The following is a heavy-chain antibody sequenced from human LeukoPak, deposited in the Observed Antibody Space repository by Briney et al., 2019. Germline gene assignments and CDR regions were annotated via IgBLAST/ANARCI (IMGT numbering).Heavy chain of an antibody. V-gene: IGHV4-4*07. CDR3: AREDYYGTNFDY. CDR1: GGSIRSYY. Sequence: KPSETLSLTCTVSGGSIRSYYWSWIRQPAGQGLEWIGRFYTSGSTNYNPSLKSRVTMSVDTSKNQFSLKLSSVTAADTAVYYCAREDYYGTNFDYWGQGTLVTVSS. CDR2: FYTSGST. J-gene: IGHJ4*02. D-gene: IGHD3-10*01.